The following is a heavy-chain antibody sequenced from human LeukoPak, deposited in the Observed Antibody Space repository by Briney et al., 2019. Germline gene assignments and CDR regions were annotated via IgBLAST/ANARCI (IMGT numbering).Heavy chain of an antibody. V-gene: IGHV4-34*01. J-gene: IGHJ4*02. Sequence: PSETLSLTCAVYGGSFSGYYWSWIRQPPGKGLEWIGEINHSGSTNYNPSLKSRVTISVDTSKNQFSLKLSSVTAADTAVYYGASRPGYSSGWHGYWGQGTLVTVSS. CDR2: INHSGST. CDR3: ASRPGYSSGWHGY. CDR1: GGSFSGYY. D-gene: IGHD6-19*01.